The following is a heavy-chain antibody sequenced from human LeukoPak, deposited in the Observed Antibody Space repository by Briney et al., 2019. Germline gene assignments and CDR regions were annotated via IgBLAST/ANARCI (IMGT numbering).Heavy chain of an antibody. CDR2: INHSGST. J-gene: IGHJ4*02. V-gene: IGHV4-34*01. Sequence: SETLSLTCAVYGGSFSGYYWSWIRQPPGKGLEWIGEINHSGSTNYNPTLKSRVTISVDTSKNQFSLKLSSVTAADTAVYYCARALDYWGQGTLVTVSS. CDR1: GGSFSGYY. CDR3: ARALDY.